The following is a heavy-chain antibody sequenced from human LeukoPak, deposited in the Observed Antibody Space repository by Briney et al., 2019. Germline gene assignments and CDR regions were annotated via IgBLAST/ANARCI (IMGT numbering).Heavy chain of an antibody. D-gene: IGHD1-26*01. V-gene: IGHV3-74*01. CDR2: INTDGSST. CDR1: GFTFSSYW. CDR3: ARDLMGAPGY. J-gene: IGHJ4*02. Sequence: GGSLTLSCAASGFTFSSYWVHWVRQAPGEGLVWVSRINTDGSSTNYAVSVKGRFTIPRDNAKNTLYLQRTSLRAEDTAVYYCARDLMGAPGYWGEGTLVTVSS.